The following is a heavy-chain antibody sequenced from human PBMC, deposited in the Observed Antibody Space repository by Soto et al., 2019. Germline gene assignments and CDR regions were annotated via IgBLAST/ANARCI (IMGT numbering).Heavy chain of an antibody. D-gene: IGHD3-22*01. CDR1: GFTFSSYA. Sequence: EVQLLESGGGLVQPGGSLRLSCAASGFTFSSYAMSWVRQAPGKGLEWVSAISGSGGSTYYADSVKGRFTISRDSSKNTLYLQMNSLRAEDTAVYYCVNKGGVVVSFGGWGQGTLVTVSS. J-gene: IGHJ4*02. CDR2: ISGSGGST. V-gene: IGHV3-23*01. CDR3: VNKGGVVVSFGG.